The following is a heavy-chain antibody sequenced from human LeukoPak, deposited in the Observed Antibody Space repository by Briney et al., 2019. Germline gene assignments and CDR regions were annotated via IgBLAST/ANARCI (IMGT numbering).Heavy chain of an antibody. CDR2: IYYSGST. D-gene: IGHD3-3*01. V-gene: IGHV4-59*11. J-gene: IGHJ5*02. CDR1: GGSISSHY. Sequence: PSETLSLTCTVSGGSISSHYWSWIRQPPGKGLEWIWYIYYSGSTNYNPSLKSRVTISVDTSKNQFSLKLSSVTAADTAVYYCARGPPLQGYDFWSGYYFVSPDNWFDPWGQGTLVTVSS. CDR3: ARGPPLQGYDFWSGYYFVSPDNWFDP.